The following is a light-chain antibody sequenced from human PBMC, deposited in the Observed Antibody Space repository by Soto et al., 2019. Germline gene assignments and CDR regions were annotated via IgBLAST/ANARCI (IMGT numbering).Light chain of an antibody. CDR2: VAS. CDR1: QSISRY. Sequence: DIQLTQSPSSLSASVGDTVGITCRASQSISRYLNWYQQKPGKAPNLLIYVASSLQSEVPSRFSGSGSGTDFTLTTTSLQPEDFATYYCQQSYGTPITFGQGTRLEIK. V-gene: IGKV1-39*01. J-gene: IGKJ5*01. CDR3: QQSYGTPIT.